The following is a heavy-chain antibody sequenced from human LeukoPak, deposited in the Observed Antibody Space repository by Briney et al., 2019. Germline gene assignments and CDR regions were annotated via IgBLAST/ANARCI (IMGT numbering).Heavy chain of an antibody. CDR3: APFSAVTHYYFDY. V-gene: IGHV3-21*01. CDR2: ISPDSGYI. J-gene: IGHJ4*02. Sequence: GGSLRLSCAASGFTFSSHSLMWVRQAPGKGLEWVSSISPDSGYIYYADSVKGRFTISRDNAENSLFLQMNGLGAEDTAVYYCAPFSAVTHYYFDYWGQGTRVTVSS. D-gene: IGHD6-13*01. CDR1: GFTFSSHS.